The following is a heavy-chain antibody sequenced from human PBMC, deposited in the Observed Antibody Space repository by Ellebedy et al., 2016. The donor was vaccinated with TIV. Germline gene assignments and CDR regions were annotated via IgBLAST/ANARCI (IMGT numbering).Heavy chain of an antibody. CDR2: ISGSGGAT. V-gene: IGHV3-23*01. D-gene: IGHD2-15*01. J-gene: IGHJ3*02. CDR1: GFTFSSYA. Sequence: ASGFTFSSYAMAWVRQAPGKWLEWVSAISGSGGATYYADSVKGRFTISRDNSKNTLFLQMNSLRAEDTAVYYCAKGLGCSGGDCYSGHAFDIWGQGTMVTVSS. CDR3: AKGLGCSGGDCYSGHAFDI.